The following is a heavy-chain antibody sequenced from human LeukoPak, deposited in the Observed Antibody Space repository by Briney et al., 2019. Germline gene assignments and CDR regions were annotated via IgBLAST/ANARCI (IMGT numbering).Heavy chain of an antibody. V-gene: IGHV3-21*06. CDR3: ARDPTTKTGTDLTTDY. D-gene: IGHD1-1*01. CDR2: ISGSSGYI. CDR1: GFTFSIYS. Sequence: GGSLRLSCAASGFTFSIYSMNWVRQAPGKGLEWVSSISGSSGYIYYADSVKGRFTISRDNAKNSLYLQMNSLRAEDTAVYYCARDPTTKTGTDLTTDYWGQGTLVTVSS. J-gene: IGHJ4*02.